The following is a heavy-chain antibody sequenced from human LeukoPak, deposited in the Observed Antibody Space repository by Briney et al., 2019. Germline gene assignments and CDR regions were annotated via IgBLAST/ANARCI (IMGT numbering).Heavy chain of an antibody. D-gene: IGHD6-13*01. V-gene: IGHV3-64*01. CDR3: ARGAQLTDY. CDR1: GFTFYTYG. CDR2: IGPDGGTT. J-gene: IGHJ4*02. Sequence: GGSLRLSCAASGFTFYTYGMHWVRQAPGKGLEYVSGIGPDGGTTYYAHSVKGRFTISRDNSKNMLYLQMGSLTADDMAVYYCARGAQLTDYWGQGTLVTVSS.